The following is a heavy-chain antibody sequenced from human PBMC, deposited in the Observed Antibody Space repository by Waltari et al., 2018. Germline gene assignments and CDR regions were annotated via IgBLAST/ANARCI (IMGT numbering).Heavy chain of an antibody. V-gene: IGHV4-39*01. CDR3: ARGRSGSYYSQTYYFDY. CDR2: IASNGST. Sequence: QLPLQESGPGLVKPSEPLSLTCTVSGGSISSSSYYWGWLRTPTGKGLEWIGSIASNGSTYDNPSFKRRVTRTVETAKKQFARKLSADTAADTAVYYWARGRSGSYYSQTYYFDYWGQGTLVTVSS. CDR1: GGSISSSSYY. D-gene: IGHD1-26*01. J-gene: IGHJ4*02.